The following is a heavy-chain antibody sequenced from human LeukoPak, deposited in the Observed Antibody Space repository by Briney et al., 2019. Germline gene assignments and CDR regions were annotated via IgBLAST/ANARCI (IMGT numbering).Heavy chain of an antibody. V-gene: IGHV4-38-2*02. CDR1: GYSISSGYF. CDR3: ARTGDGYKDFDY. Sequence: PSETLSLTCTVSGYSISSGYFWGWMRQPPGKGLEWIGSIYQSETAHYNPSLKSRVTISVDTSKNQFSLNLSSVTAADTAVYYCARTGDGYKDFDYWGQGTLVTVSS. CDR2: IYQSETA. D-gene: IGHD5-24*01. J-gene: IGHJ4*02.